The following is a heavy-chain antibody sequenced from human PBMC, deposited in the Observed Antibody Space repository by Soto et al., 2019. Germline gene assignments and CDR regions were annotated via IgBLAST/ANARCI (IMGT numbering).Heavy chain of an antibody. Sequence: ASVKVSCKASGYTFTSYYMHWLRQAPGQGLEWMGIINPSGGSTSYAQKFQGRVTMTRDTSTSTVYMELSSLRSEDTAVYYCARDMTKNWFDPWGQGTLVTVSS. CDR3: ARDMTKNWFDP. CDR2: INPSGGST. D-gene: IGHD3-16*01. V-gene: IGHV1-46*01. J-gene: IGHJ5*02. CDR1: GYTFTSYY.